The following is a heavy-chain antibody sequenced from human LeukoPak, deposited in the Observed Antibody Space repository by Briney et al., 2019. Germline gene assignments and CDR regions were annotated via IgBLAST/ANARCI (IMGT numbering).Heavy chain of an antibody. Sequence: GGSLRLSCAASGFTFSSYWMSWVRQAPGKGLEWVANIKQDGSEKYYVDSVKGRFTISRDNSKNTLYLQMNSLRAEDTAVYYCARESHSSGWYPPGAEYFQHWGQGTLVTVSS. D-gene: IGHD6-19*01. V-gene: IGHV3-7*01. J-gene: IGHJ1*01. CDR2: IKQDGSEK. CDR3: ARESHSSGWYPPGAEYFQH. CDR1: GFTFSSYW.